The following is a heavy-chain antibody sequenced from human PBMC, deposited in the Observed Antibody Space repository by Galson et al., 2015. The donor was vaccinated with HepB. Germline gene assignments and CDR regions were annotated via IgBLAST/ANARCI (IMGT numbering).Heavy chain of an antibody. V-gene: IGHV3-30*04. CDR2: ISYDGSNK. CDR3: ARVAGIVGATTPFDY. CDR1: GFTFSSYA. Sequence: SLRLSCAASGFTFSSYAMHWVRQAPGKGLEWVAVISYDGSNKYYADSVKGRFTISRDNSKNTLYLQMNSLRAEDTAVYYCARVAGIVGATTPFDYWGQGTLVTVSS. D-gene: IGHD1-26*01. J-gene: IGHJ4*02.